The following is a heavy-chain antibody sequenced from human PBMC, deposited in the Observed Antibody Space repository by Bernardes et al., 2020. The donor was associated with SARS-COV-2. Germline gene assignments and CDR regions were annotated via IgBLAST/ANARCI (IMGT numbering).Heavy chain of an antibody. CDR1: GYTLTELS. V-gene: IGHV1-24*01. D-gene: IGHD6-13*01. CDR2: FDPEDGET. J-gene: IGHJ6*02. Sequence: ASVKVSCKVSGYTLTELSMHWVRQAPGKGLEWMGGFDPEDGETIYAQKFQGRVTMTEDTSTDTAYMELSSLRSEDTAVYYCATGGSMQRSWSYYYYYGMDVWGQGTTVTVSS. CDR3: ATGGSMQRSWSYYYYYGMDV.